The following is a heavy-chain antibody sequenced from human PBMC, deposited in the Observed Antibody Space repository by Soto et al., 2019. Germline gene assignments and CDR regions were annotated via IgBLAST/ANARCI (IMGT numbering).Heavy chain of an antibody. D-gene: IGHD6-19*01. V-gene: IGHV3-7*01. CDR3: ARVAYGNGWIFDY. CDR1: GFTFSSYW. J-gene: IGHJ4*01. CDR2: IKQDGSEK. Sequence: GESLKISCAASGFTFSSYWMSWVRQASGKGLEWVANIKQDGSEKYYVDSVKGRFTLSRDNAKNSLRLQMSSLRDEDTAIYFCARVAYGNGWIFDYWGQGTLVT.